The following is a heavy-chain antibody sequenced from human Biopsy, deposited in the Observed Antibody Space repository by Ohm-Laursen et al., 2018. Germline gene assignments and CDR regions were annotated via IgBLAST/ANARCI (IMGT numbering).Heavy chain of an antibody. D-gene: IGHD1-20*01. CDR2: IYYNGST. CDR3: ARHSPAPNWNFDY. J-gene: IGHJ4*02. CDR1: GGSVSGYY. V-gene: IGHV4-59*08. Sequence: TLSLTCTVSGGSVSGYYWSWIRQPPGKGLEWIGYIYYNGSTNYNPSLKSRVTISVDTSKNQFSLKLNSVTAADTAVYSCARHSPAPNWNFDYWGQGTQVTVSS.